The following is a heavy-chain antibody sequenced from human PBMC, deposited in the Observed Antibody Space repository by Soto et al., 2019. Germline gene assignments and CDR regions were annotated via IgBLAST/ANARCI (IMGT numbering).Heavy chain of an antibody. Sequence: GGSLRLSCAASGFTFYSSAMSWVRQAPGKGLEWVSAISTTGGNTLYADSVKGRFTISRDNSKNTLYLQMNSLRAEDTAIYYCAKPSGGSYPESRVFDSWGQGTRVTVS. J-gene: IGHJ4*02. CDR2: ISTTGGNT. D-gene: IGHD1-26*01. V-gene: IGHV3-23*01. CDR3: AKPSGGSYPESRVFDS. CDR1: GFTFYSSA.